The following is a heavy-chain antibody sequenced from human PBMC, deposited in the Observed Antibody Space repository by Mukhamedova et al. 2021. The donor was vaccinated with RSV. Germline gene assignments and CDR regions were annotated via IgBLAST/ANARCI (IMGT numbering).Heavy chain of an antibody. Sequence: GRTKYSQKLQGRVTITRDTSASIAYMELNSLTSEDTAVYYCARRGKSFDYWGEGILVTVSS. CDR2: GRT. V-gene: IGHV1-3*01. D-gene: IGHD3-16*01. CDR3: ARRGKSFDY. J-gene: IGHJ4*02.